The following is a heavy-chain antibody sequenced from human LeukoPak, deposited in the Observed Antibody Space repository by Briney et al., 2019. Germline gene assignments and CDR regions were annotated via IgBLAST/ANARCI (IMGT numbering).Heavy chain of an antibody. J-gene: IGHJ3*02. D-gene: IGHD1-26*01. CDR1: GGSISSYY. CDR3: ARAGGSYGDAFDI. CDR2: IYYSGSS. V-gene: IGHV4-59*01. Sequence: SETLSLTCTVSGGSISSYYWSWIRQPPGKGLEWIGYIYYSGSSNYNPSLKSRVTISVDTSKNQFSLKLSSVTAADTAVYYCARAGGSYGDAFDIWGQGTMVTVSS.